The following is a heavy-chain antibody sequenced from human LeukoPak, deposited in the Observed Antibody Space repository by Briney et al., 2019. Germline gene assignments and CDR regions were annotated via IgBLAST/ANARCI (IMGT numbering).Heavy chain of an antibody. D-gene: IGHD2-21*02. CDR1: GFTFSSYS. CDR2: ISSSNSSI. CDR3: ARRVTPNSFDY. J-gene: IGHJ4*02. V-gene: IGHV3-21*01. Sequence: PGGSLRLSCAASGFTFSSYSMNWVRQAPGKGLEWVSSISSSNSSIHYADSVEGRFTISRDNAKNSLYLQMNSLRAEDTAVYYCARRVTPNSFDYWGQGTLVTVSS.